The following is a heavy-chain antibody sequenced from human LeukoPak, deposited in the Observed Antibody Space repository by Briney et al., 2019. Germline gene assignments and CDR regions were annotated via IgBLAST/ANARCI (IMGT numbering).Heavy chain of an antibody. CDR1: GYTFTGYY. V-gene: IGHV1-2*02. CDR2: TNLNSGGT. Sequence: GASVKVSCKASGYTFTGYYMHWVRQALEQGLGWLGWTNLNSGGTNYAQKFQGRVTMTRDTSISTAYMELSRLRSDDTAVYYCARKAGVVAANYYYYGMDVWGQGTTVTVSS. J-gene: IGHJ6*02. D-gene: IGHD2-15*01. CDR3: ARKAGVVAANYYYYGMDV.